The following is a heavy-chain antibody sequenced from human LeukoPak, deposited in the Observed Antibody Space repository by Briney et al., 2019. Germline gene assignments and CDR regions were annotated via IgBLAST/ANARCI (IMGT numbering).Heavy chain of an antibody. CDR2: INHSGST. J-gene: IGHJ4*02. Sequence: SETLSLTCAVYAVSFSGYYWTWVRQPPGKGLEWVGEINHSGSTNYNPSLKSRVTISVDTSKNQFSLKLTSVTAADTAVYYCARVHGYYDILTGYYRYYFDYWGQGTLVTVSS. CDR3: ARVHGYYDILTGYYRYYFDY. CDR1: AVSFSGYY. V-gene: IGHV4-34*01. D-gene: IGHD3-9*01.